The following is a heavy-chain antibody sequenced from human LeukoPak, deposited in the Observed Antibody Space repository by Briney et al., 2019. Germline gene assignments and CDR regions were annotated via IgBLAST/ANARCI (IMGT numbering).Heavy chain of an antibody. CDR1: GFTFSSYW. CDR2: IKQDGSEK. Sequence: GGSLRLSCAASGFTFSSYWMSWVRQAPGKGLEWVANIKQDGSEKYYVDSVKGRFTISRDNAKNSLYLQMNSLRAEDTAVYYCARAIDYYDSIYFDYWGQGTLVTVSS. V-gene: IGHV3-7*03. J-gene: IGHJ4*02. D-gene: IGHD3-22*01. CDR3: ARAIDYYDSIYFDY.